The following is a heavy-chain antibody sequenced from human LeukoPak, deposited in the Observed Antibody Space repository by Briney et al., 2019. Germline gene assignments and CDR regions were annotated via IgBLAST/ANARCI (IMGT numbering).Heavy chain of an antibody. CDR2: IYSTGNT. CDR3: ARGGESGYDT. CDR1: GGSISSSSNY. Sequence: SETLSLTCTVSGGSISSSSNYWGWIRQPLGKGLEWIGTIYSTGNTYYNPSLKSRLTISVDTSKNQFSLKLSSVTAADTAVYYCARGGESGYDTWGQGSLVTVSS. J-gene: IGHJ5*02. V-gene: IGHV4-39*01. D-gene: IGHD5-12*01.